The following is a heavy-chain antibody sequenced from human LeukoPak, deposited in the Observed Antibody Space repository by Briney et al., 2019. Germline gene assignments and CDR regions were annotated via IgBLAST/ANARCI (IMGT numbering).Heavy chain of an antibody. V-gene: IGHV3-48*03. CDR1: GFTFSSHE. J-gene: IGHJ5*02. Sequence: PGGSLRLSCAASGFTFSSHEMNWDRQPPGKGLEWVSYISSGGSTIYYADSVKGRFTVSRDNAKNSLYLQMNSLRAEDTALYYCARDVWFDPWGQGTLVTVSS. CDR3: ARDVWFDP. CDR2: ISSGGSTI.